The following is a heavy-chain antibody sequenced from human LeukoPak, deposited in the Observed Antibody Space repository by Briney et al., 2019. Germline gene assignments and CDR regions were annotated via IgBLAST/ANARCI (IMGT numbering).Heavy chain of an antibody. Sequence: GGSLRLSCAASGFTFSSYSMNWVRQAPGKGLEWVSSISSSSSYIYYADSVKGRFTISRDNAKNSLYLQMNSLRAEDTAVYYCARAPFIAVPGTIDYWGQGTLVTVSS. J-gene: IGHJ4*02. V-gene: IGHV3-21*01. CDR2: ISSSSSYI. CDR3: ARAPFIAVPGTIDY. CDR1: GFTFSSYS. D-gene: IGHD6-19*01.